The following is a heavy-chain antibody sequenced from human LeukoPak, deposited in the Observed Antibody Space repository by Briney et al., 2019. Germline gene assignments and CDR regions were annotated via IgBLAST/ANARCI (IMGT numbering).Heavy chain of an antibody. V-gene: IGHV4-39*06. J-gene: IGHJ4*02. CDR3: CGSGWFAGPFGY. CDR1: GGSISSSSYY. D-gene: IGHD6-19*01. CDR2: IYYSGST. Sequence: SETLSLTCTVSGGSISSSSYYWGWIRQPPGKGLEWIGSIYYSGSTYYNPSLKSRVTISVDTSKNQFPLKLSSVTAADTAVYYCCGSGWFAGPFGYWGQGALVTVSS.